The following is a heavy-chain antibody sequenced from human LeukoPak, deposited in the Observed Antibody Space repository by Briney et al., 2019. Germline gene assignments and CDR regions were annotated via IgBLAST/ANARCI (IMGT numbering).Heavy chain of an antibody. CDR3: ARDGIAAAGDY. V-gene: IGHV1-2*02. CDR1: GYTFTGYY. CDR2: INPNSGGT. Sequence: ASVKVSCKASGYTFTGYYMHWVRQAPGQGLEWMGWINPNSGGTHYAQRFQGRVTMTRDTSISTAYMELRSLRSDDTAVYYCARDGIAAAGDYWGQGTLVTVSS. D-gene: IGHD6-13*01. J-gene: IGHJ4*02.